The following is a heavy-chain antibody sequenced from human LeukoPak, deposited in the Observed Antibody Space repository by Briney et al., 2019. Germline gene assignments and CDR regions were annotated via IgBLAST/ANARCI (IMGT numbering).Heavy chain of an antibody. J-gene: IGHJ5*02. CDR3: ARRSGYCGTTNCYDGFDP. D-gene: IGHD2-2*01. Sequence: GGSLRLSCAASGFTFSNFNFSWVRQAPGEGLEWVSSIHSISTAIYYADSVKGRFIISRDNAKNSLYLQMDSLRAEDTAVYYCARRSGYCGTTNCYDGFDPWGQGTLVTVSS. V-gene: IGHV3-21*01. CDR2: IHSISTAI. CDR1: GFTFSNFN.